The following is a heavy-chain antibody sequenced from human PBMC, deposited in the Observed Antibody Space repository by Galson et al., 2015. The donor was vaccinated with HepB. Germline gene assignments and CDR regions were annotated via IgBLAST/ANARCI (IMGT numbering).Heavy chain of an antibody. CDR3: ARFVGFGGALSV. D-gene: IGHD3-10*01. J-gene: IGHJ6*02. Sequence: SLRLSCAASGFTFSDYYMSWIRQAPGKGLEWVSYISSSSSYTNYADSVKGRFTISRDNAKNSLYLQMNSLRDEDTAVYYCARFVGFGGALSVWGQGTTVTVSS. V-gene: IGHV3-11*06. CDR2: ISSSSSYT. CDR1: GFTFSDYY.